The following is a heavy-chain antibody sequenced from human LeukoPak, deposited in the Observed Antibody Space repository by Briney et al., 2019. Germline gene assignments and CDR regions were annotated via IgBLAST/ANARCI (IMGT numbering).Heavy chain of an antibody. Sequence: PGRSLRLSCAASGFTFSSHTMNWVRQAPGKGLEWVSSISSSSRHKYYADSVKGRFTISRDNAKNSLYLQMNSLRAEDTAVYYCARTANFAAGYYIDYWGQGTLVTVSS. V-gene: IGHV3-21*01. CDR1: GFTFSSHT. D-gene: IGHD6-13*01. CDR3: ARTANFAAGYYIDY. CDR2: ISSSSRHK. J-gene: IGHJ4*02.